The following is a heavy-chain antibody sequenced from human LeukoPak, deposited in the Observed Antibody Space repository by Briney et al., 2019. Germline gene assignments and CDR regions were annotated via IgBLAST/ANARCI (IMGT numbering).Heavy chain of an antibody. V-gene: IGHV1-46*01. J-gene: IGHJ4*02. Sequence: ASVKVSCKASGYTFTSYYMHWVRQAPGQGLEWMGIISPSGASTSYAQKFQGRVTMTRDTSTNTVYMELSNLRSEDTAVYYCARSYSYGSSLDYWGQGTLVTVSS. CDR3: ARSYSYGSSLDY. D-gene: IGHD5-18*01. CDR1: GYTFTSYY. CDR2: ISPSGAST.